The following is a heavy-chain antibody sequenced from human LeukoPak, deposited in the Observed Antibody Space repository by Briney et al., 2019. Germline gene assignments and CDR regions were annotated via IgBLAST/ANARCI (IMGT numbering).Heavy chain of an antibody. CDR1: GFTFSGSA. CDR2: IRSKANSYTT. CDR3: TQAAAGTVDY. D-gene: IGHD6-13*01. J-gene: IGHJ4*02. V-gene: IGHV3-73*01. Sequence: PGGSLRLSCAVSGFTFSGSAMHWVRQASGKGLEWVGRIRSKANSYTTAYAAPVKGRFTISRDDSKNTAYLQMNSLKTEDTAVYYRTQAAAGTVDYWGQGTLVTVSS.